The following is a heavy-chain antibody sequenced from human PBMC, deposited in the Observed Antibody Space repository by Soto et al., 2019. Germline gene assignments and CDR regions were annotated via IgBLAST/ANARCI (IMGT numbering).Heavy chain of an antibody. J-gene: IGHJ4*02. D-gene: IGHD6-6*01. Sequence: QLQLQESGSGLVKPSQTLSLTCAVSGGSISSGGYSWSWIRQPPGKGLEWIGYIYHSGSTYYNPSLTSRVTISVDRSKNQFSLKLSSVTAADTAVYYCARGGVIAARYYFDYWGQGPLVTVSS. CDR2: IYHSGST. V-gene: IGHV4-30-2*01. CDR1: GGSISSGGYS. CDR3: ARGGVIAARYYFDY.